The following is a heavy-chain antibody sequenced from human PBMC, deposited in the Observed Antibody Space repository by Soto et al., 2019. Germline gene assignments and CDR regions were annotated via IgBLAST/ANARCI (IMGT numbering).Heavy chain of an antibody. V-gene: IGHV3-48*02. Sequence: QLVESGGGLVQPGGSLRLSCAASGFSFTTHNMNWVRQAPGKGLEWVAYINSGSSNIHYADSVKGRFTISRDNGKTSLYLQMNRLRDEDTALYYCAGDAFDIWGQGTMVTVSS. J-gene: IGHJ3*02. CDR2: INSGSSNI. CDR3: AGDAFDI. CDR1: GFSFTTHN.